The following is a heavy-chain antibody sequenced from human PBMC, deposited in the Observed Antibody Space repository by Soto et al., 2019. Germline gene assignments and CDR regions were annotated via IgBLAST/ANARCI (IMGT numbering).Heavy chain of an antibody. CDR2: IYYSGST. V-gene: IGHV4-61*08. J-gene: IGHJ4*02. CDR3: ARSGGYDWGDFDY. D-gene: IGHD5-12*01. Sequence: PSETLSLTCFVSGYSITAGGYYWSWIRQPPGKGLEWIGYIYYSGSTNYNPSLKSRVTISVDTSKNQFSLKLSSVTAADTAVYYCARSGGYDWGDFDYWGQGTLVTVSS. CDR1: GYSITAGGYY.